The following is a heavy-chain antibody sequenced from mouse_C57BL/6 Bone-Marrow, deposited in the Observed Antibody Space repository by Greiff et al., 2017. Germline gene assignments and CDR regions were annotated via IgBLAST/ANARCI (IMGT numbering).Heavy chain of an antibody. CDR2: IHLNSGST. Sequence: VQLQQSGAELVRPGASVKLSCKASGYPLTGYGWPWVKQRPGQGLEWIGMIHLNSGSTNDNEKFKSKAPLTVDKSSSTAYMQLSSLTSEDSAVYYCLGYAMDYWGQGTSVTVSS. CDR1: GYPLTGYG. CDR3: LGYAMDY. V-gene: IGHV1-64*01. J-gene: IGHJ4*01. D-gene: IGHD3-3*01.